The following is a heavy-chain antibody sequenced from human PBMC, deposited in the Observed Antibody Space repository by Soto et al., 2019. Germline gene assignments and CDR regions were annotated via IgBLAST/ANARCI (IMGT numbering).Heavy chain of an antibody. J-gene: IGHJ4*02. CDR3: ASAGWIQLWFYFDY. Sequence: NPSETLTLTCTASGGSISSGGYYWSWIHQHPGKGLEWIGYIYYSGSTYYNPSLKSRVTISVDTSKNQFSLKLSSVTAADTAMYYCASAGWIQLWFYFDYWGQGTLVTVSS. CDR1: GGSISSGGYY. D-gene: IGHD5-18*01. V-gene: IGHV4-31*03. CDR2: IYYSGST.